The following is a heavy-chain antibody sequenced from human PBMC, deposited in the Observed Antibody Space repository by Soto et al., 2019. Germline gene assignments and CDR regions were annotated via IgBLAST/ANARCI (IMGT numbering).Heavy chain of an antibody. CDR3: ASFLAAAGADAFDI. CDR2: IYYSGST. J-gene: IGHJ3*02. D-gene: IGHD6-13*01. CDR1: GGSISSGGYY. V-gene: IGHV4-31*03. Sequence: SETLSLTCTVSGGSISSGGYYWSWIRQHPGKGLEWIGYIYYSGSTYYNPSLKSRVTISVDTSKNQFSLKLSSVTAEDTAVYYCASFLAAAGADAFDIWGQGTMVTVSS.